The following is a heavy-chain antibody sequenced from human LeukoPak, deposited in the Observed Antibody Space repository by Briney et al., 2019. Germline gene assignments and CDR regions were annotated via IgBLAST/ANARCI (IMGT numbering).Heavy chain of an antibody. CDR1: GYAFTSYG. CDR2: ISAYNGNT. CDR3: ARKYCSGGSCNFDY. D-gene: IGHD2-15*01. V-gene: IGHV1-18*04. J-gene: IGHJ4*02. Sequence: AEVKVSCKASGYAFTSYGISGVRQAPGQGLESIEWISAYNGNTNYAQKLQGRVTMTTDTSTSTAYMELRSLRSDDTAVYYCARKYCSGGSCNFDYWGQGTLVTVSS.